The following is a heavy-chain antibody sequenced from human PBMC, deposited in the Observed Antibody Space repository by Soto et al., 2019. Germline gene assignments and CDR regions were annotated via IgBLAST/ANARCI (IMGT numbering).Heavy chain of an antibody. D-gene: IGHD3-22*01. J-gene: IGHJ4*02. CDR1: GYRFTTYQ. CDR2: INPYSGST. V-gene: IGHV1-46*01. CDR3: ARPLYDSSGYNTLGFDY. Sequence: GASVKVSCKASGYRFTTYQMHWVRQAPGQGLEWMGRINPYSGSTNYAQKLQGRVSLTRDTSTSTVYMELSSLKSEDTAVYYCARPLYDSSGYNTLGFDYWGQGTLVTVSS.